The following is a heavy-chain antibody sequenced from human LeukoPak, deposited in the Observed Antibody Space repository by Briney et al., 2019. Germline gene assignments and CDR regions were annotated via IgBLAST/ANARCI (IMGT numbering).Heavy chain of an antibody. CDR2: ISAYNGNT. J-gene: IGHJ4*02. V-gene: IGHV1-18*01. CDR1: GYTFTSYG. Sequence: GASVKVSCKASGYTFTSYGISWVRQAPGQGLEWMGWISAYNGNTNYAQKLQGRVTKTTDTSTSTAYMELRSLRSDDTAVYYCARDWYSYYGSGSSLNGFDYWGQGTLVTVSS. CDR3: ARDWYSYYGSGSSLNGFDY. D-gene: IGHD3-10*01.